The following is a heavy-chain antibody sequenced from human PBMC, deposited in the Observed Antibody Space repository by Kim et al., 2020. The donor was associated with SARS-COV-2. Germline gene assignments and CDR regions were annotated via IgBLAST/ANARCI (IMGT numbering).Heavy chain of an antibody. D-gene: IGHD3-9*01. Sequence: GGSLRLSCAASGFTFSSYWMHWVRQAPGKGLEWLAKITEDGSQRWSVDSVKGRFSISRDNTKNSLYLQMNSLRVEDTAVYFCVRGTRDWPGVDYWGQGTL. V-gene: IGHV3-7*01. CDR1: GFTFSSYW. CDR3: VRGTRDWPGVDY. CDR2: ITEDGSQR. J-gene: IGHJ4*02.